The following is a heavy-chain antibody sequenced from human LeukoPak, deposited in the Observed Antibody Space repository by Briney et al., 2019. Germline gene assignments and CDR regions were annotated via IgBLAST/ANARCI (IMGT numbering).Heavy chain of an antibody. D-gene: IGHD3-10*01. Sequence: PGGSLRLSCAASGFTFSSYAMSWVRQAPGKGLEWVSAISGSGGSTYYADSVKGRFTISRDNSKNTLYLQMNSLRAEDTAVYYCAKDEYYGSGSPTFDYWGQGTLVTVSS. J-gene: IGHJ4*02. CDR1: GFTFSSYA. V-gene: IGHV3-23*01. CDR2: ISGSGGST. CDR3: AKDEYYGSGSPTFDY.